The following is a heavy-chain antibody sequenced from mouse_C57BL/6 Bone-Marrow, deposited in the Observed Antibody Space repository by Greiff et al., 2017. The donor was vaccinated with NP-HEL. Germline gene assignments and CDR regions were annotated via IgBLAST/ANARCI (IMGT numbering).Heavy chain of an antibody. CDR2: IRNKANGYTT. D-gene: IGHD1-1*01. CDR1: GFTFTDYY. V-gene: IGHV7-3*01. CDR3: ARNYYGSGYDWYFDV. Sequence: EVQLVESGGGLVQPGGSLSLSCAASGFTFTDYYMSWVRQPPGKALEWLGFIRNKANGYTTEYSASVKGRFTISRDNSQSILYLQMNALRAEDSATYYCARNYYGSGYDWYFDVWGTGTTVTVSS. J-gene: IGHJ1*03.